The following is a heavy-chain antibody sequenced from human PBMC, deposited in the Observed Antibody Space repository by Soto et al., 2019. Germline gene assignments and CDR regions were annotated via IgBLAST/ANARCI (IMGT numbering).Heavy chain of an antibody. CDR3: ARAYYDSSGSYYYYGMTS. CDR1: GFTFSSYA. J-gene: IGHJ6*02. V-gene: IGHV3-30-3*01. D-gene: IGHD3-22*01. CDR2: ISYDGSNK. Sequence: QVQLVESGGGVVQPGRSLRLSCAASGFTFSSYAMHWVRQAPGKGLEWVAVISYDGSNKYYADSVKGRFTISRDNSKNTLYLQMNSLRAEDTAVYYCARAYYDSSGSYYYYGMTSGAKGPRSPSP.